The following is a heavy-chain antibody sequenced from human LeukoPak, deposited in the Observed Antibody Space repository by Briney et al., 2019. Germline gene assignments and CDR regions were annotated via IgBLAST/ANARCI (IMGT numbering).Heavy chain of an antibody. Sequence: SETLSLTCAVYGGSFSGYYWSWIRQPPGKGLEGIGEINHSGSTNYNPSLTSRVTISVDTSKNQFSLKLSSVTAADTAVYYCARGRSSTSWVYKIYFDPWGQGTLVTVSS. D-gene: IGHD2-2*01. J-gene: IGHJ5*02. CDR3: ARGRSSTSWVYKIYFDP. CDR1: GGSFSGYY. CDR2: INHSGST. V-gene: IGHV4-34*01.